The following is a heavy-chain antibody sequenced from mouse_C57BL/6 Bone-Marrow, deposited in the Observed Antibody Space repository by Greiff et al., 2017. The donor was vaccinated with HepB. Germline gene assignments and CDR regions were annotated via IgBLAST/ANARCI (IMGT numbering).Heavy chain of an antibody. D-gene: IGHD2-4*01. CDR1: GFTFSSYT. Sequence: DVKLVESGGGLVKPGGSLKLSCAASGFTFSSYTMSWVRQTPEKRLEWVATISGGGGNTYYPDSVKGRFTISRDNAKNTLYLQMSSLRSEDTALYYCATLYYDYGFAYWGQGTLVTVSA. CDR3: ATLYYDYGFAY. V-gene: IGHV5-9*01. CDR2: ISGGGGNT. J-gene: IGHJ3*01.